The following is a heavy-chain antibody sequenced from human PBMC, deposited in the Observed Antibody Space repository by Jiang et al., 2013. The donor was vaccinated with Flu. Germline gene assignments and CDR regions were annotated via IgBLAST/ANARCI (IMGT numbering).Heavy chain of an antibody. J-gene: IGHJ6*02. Sequence: GQGLEWMGWINPNSGGTNYAQKFQGWVTMTRDTSISTAYMELSRLRSDDTAVYYCARSRITIFATHGMDVWGQGTTVTVSS. CDR2: INPNSGGT. CDR3: ARSRITIFATHGMDV. D-gene: IGHD3-3*01. V-gene: IGHV1-2*04.